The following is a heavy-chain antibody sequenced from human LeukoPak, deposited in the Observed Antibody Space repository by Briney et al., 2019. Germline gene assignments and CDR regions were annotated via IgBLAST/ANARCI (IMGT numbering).Heavy chain of an antibody. Sequence: SETLSLTCTVSGGSISSYYWSWIRQPPGKGLEWIGYIYYSGGTNYNPSLKSRVTISVDTSKNQFSLKLSSVTAADTAVYYCARFSSVYYFDYWGQGTLVTVSS. V-gene: IGHV4-59*12. J-gene: IGHJ4*02. CDR2: IYYSGGT. D-gene: IGHD2-2*01. CDR3: ARFSSVYYFDY. CDR1: GGSISSYY.